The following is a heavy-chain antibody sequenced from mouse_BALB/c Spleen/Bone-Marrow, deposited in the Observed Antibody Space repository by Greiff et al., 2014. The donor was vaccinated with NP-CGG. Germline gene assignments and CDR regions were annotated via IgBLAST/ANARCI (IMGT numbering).Heavy chain of an antibody. CDR2: INPSNGRT. J-gene: IGHJ2*01. CDR3: ARGGFDY. CDR1: GYTFTRYW. V-gene: IGHV1S81*02. Sequence: QVQLKESGAELGKPGASVKLSCKASGYTFTRYWVPWVEQRPGQGLEWIGEINPSNGRTNYNEKFKSKATLTVDKSSSTAYMQLSSLTSEDSAVYYCARGGFDYWGQGNTLTVSS.